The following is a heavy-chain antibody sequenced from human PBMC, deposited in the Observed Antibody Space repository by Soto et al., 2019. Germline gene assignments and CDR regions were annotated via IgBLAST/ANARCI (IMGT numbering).Heavy chain of an antibody. CDR2: ISSSSSYI. Sequence: GGSLRLSCAASGFTFSSYSMNWVRQAPGKGLEWVSSISSSSSYIYYADSVKGRFTISRDNAKNSLYLQMNSLRAEDTAVYYCARDHRGSDGSGSYYVGQYYYGMDVWGQGTTVTVSS. V-gene: IGHV3-21*01. J-gene: IGHJ6*02. CDR3: ARDHRGSDGSGSYYVGQYYYGMDV. D-gene: IGHD3-10*01. CDR1: GFTFSSYS.